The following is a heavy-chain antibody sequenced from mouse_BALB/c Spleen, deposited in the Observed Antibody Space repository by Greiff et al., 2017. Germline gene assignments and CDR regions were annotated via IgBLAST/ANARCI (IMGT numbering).Heavy chain of an antibody. CDR2: INPSSGYT. Sequence: QVQLQQSGAELARPGASVKMSCKASGYTFTSYTMHWVKQRPGQGLEWIGYINPSSGYTNSNQKFKDKATLTADKSSSTGYMQLSSLTSEDSAVYDWARTDRYGTYGGQGTLVTVSA. V-gene: IGHV1-4*01. J-gene: IGHJ3*01. CDR3: ARTDRYGTY. CDR1: GYTFTSYT. D-gene: IGHD2-14*01.